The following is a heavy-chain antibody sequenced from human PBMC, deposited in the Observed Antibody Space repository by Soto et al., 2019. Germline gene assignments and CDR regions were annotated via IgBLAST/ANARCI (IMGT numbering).Heavy chain of an antibody. J-gene: IGHJ5*02. CDR3: ARDRSSSSSEGWFDP. V-gene: IGHV4-4*02. CDR2: IYHSGST. D-gene: IGHD6-6*01. Sequence: SETLSLTCAVSGGSISSSNWWSWVRQPQGKGLEWIGEIYHSGSTNYNPSLKSRVTISVDKSKNQFSLKLSSVTAADTAVYYCARDRSSSSSEGWFDPWGQGTLVIVSS. CDR1: GGSISSSNW.